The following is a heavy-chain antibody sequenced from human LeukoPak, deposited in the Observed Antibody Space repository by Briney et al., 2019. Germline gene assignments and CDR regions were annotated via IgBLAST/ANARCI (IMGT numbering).Heavy chain of an antibody. Sequence: SETLSLTCTVSGGSISSGSYYWSWIRQPAGKGLEWIGRIYTSGSTNYNPSLKSRVTISVDTSKNQFSLKLSSVTAADTAVYYCARDRGVYYDSSFDYWGQGTQVTVSS. CDR2: IYTSGST. CDR3: ARDRGVYYDSSFDY. D-gene: IGHD3-22*01. CDR1: GGSISSGSYY. J-gene: IGHJ4*02. V-gene: IGHV4-61*02.